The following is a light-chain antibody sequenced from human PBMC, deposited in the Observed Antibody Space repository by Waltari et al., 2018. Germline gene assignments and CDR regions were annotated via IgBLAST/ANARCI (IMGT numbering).Light chain of an antibody. CDR1: QSISSY. CDR2: AAS. V-gene: IGKV1-39*01. CDR3: QQSYSTPLT. Sequence: DIQMTQPPSSLSASVGDSVITTCRASQSISSYLNWYQQKPEKAPKLLIYAASSLQSGVPSRFSGSGSGTDFTLTISSLQPEDFATYYCQQSYSTPLTFGGGTKVEIK. J-gene: IGKJ4*01.